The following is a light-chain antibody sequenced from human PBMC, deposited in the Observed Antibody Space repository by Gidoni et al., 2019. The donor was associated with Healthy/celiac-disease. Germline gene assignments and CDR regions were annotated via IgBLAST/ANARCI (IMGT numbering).Light chain of an antibody. J-gene: IGLJ3*02. CDR1: SGSIASNY. Sequence: NFMLTQPPSVSESPGKTVTISCTRSSGSIASNYVQWYQQRPGRAPTTVIYEDNQRPAGVPDRFSGSIDSSSNSASLTISGLKTEDGADYYCQSFDSSNLWVFGGGTKLTVL. V-gene: IGLV6-57*04. CDR3: QSFDSSNLWV. CDR2: EDN.